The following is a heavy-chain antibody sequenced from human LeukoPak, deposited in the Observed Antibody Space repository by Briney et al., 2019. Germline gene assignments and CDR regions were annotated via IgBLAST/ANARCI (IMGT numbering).Heavy chain of an antibody. CDR3: AREMGRVVVFTEFDAFDI. CDR1: GYTFTGYY. V-gene: IGHV1-2*02. Sequence: ASVKVSCKASGYTFTGYYMHWVRQAPGQGLEWMGWINPNSGGTNYAQKFQGRVTMTRDTSISTAYMELSRLRSDDTAVYYCAREMGRVVVFTEFDAFDIWGQGTMVTVSS. CDR2: INPNSGGT. D-gene: IGHD3-22*01. J-gene: IGHJ3*02.